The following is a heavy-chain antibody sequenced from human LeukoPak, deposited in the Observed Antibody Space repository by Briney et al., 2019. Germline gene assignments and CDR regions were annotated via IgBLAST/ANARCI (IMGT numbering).Heavy chain of an antibody. V-gene: IGHV3-30*02. CDR1: GFTFNNYG. Sequence: GGSLRLSCAASGFTFNNYGMHWVRQAPGKVLEWLAFIRYDGSNTYYADSVKGRFTVSRDDSKNTLYLQMNSLRAEDTAVYYCATDYGDTRFDYWGQGTLVTVSS. CDR3: ATDYGDTRFDY. J-gene: IGHJ4*02. CDR2: IRYDGSNT. D-gene: IGHD4-17*01.